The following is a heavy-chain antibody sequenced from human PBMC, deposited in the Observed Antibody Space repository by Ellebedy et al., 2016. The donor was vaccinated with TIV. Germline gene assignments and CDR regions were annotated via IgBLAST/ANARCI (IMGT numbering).Heavy chain of an antibody. V-gene: IGHV1-2*02. CDR1: GYTFTGYY. D-gene: IGHD5-18*01. J-gene: IGHJ4*02. CDR3: ARGGGYIHFDY. Sequence: ASVKVSXXASGYTFTGYYMHWVRQAPGQGIEWMGWINPNSGGTNYAQKFQGRVTMTRDTSISTAYMELSRLTSDDTAVYYCARGGGYIHFDYWGQGSLVTVSS. CDR2: INPNSGGT.